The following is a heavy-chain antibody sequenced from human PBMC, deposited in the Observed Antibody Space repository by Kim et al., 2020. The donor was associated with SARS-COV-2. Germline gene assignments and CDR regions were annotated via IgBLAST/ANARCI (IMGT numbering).Heavy chain of an antibody. CDR3: ANWGAGY. V-gene: IGHV3-30*18. J-gene: IGHJ4*02. CDR1: GFTFSSYG. D-gene: IGHD1-26*01. CDR2: ISYDGSNK. Sequence: GGSLRLSCAASGFTFSSYGMHWVRQAPGKGLEWVAVISYDGSNKYYADSVKGRFTISRDNSKNTLYLQMNSLRAEDTAVYYCANWGAGYWGQGTLVTVSS.